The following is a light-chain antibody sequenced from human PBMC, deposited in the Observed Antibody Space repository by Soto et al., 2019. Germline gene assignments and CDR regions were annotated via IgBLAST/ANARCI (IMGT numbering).Light chain of an antibody. J-gene: IGLJ3*02. CDR3: QSYDSSLRGV. Sequence: QSLLTQPPSVSGAPGQRVTISCTGSSSNIGAGYDVHWYQQLPGTAPKLLIYGNSNRPSGVPDRFSGSKSGTSASLAITGLQAEDEADYYCQSYDSSLRGVFGGGTQLTVL. V-gene: IGLV1-40*01. CDR1: SSNIGAGYD. CDR2: GNS.